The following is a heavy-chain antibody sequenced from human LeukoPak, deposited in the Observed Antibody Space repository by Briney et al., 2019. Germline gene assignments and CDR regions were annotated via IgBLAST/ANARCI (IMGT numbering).Heavy chain of an antibody. CDR2: IKSKTDGGTT. D-gene: IGHD3-10*01. V-gene: IGHV3-15*01. Sequence: PGGSLRLSCAASGFTFSNAWMSWVRQAPGKGLEWVGRIKSKTDGGTTDYAAPVKGRFTISRDDSKNTLYLQMNSLKTEDTAVYYCTLWFGELSAFDIWGQGTMVTVSS. J-gene: IGHJ3*02. CDR3: TLWFGELSAFDI. CDR1: GFTFSNAW.